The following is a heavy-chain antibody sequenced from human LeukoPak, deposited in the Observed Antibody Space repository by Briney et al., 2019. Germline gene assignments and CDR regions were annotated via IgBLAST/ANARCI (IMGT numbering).Heavy chain of an antibody. J-gene: IGHJ4*02. CDR3: KGDSDLDY. CDR2: IYSGGST. V-gene: IGHV3-53*01. CDR1: GFTFSSYW. Sequence: QPGGSLRLSCAASGFTFSSYWMSWVRQAPGKGLEWLSVIYSGGSTYYADSVKGRFTISRDNSKSTVYLQMNSLRAEDTAVYYCKGDSDLDYWGQGTLVTVSS. D-gene: IGHD2-21*02.